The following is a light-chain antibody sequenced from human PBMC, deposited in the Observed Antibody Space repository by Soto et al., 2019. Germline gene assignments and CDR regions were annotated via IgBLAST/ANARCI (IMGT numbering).Light chain of an antibody. Sequence: QSVLTQPASVSGSPGQSITISCTGTSSDVGGYNYVSWYQQHPGKAPKLMIYEVSNRPSGVSNRFSGSKSGNTASLTISGLQAEDEADYYCSSYTSRSTDWVFGGGTQLTV. CDR2: EVS. J-gene: IGLJ3*02. CDR3: SSYTSRSTDWV. V-gene: IGLV2-14*01. CDR1: SSDVGGYNY.